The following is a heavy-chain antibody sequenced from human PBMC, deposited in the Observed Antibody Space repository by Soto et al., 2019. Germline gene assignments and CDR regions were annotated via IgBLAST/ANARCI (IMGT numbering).Heavy chain of an antibody. J-gene: IGHJ4*02. V-gene: IGHV3-48*03. CDR1: GFTFSRFE. CDR2: ISSSGSTA. D-gene: IGHD3-10*01. CDR3: TRAAWFPYLSFY. Sequence: LRLSCAASGFTFSRFELHWVRQAPGKGLEWISYISSSGSTAYYASSVEGRFTISRDNANNSVYLQMDSLRAEDTALYYCTRAAWFPYLSFYWGQGALVTVSS.